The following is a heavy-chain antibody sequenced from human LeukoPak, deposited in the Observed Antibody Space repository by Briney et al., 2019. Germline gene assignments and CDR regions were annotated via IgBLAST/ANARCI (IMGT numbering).Heavy chain of an antibody. Sequence: KPSETLSLTCTVSGGSISSYYWSWIRQPPGKGLEWIGHIYYSGSTNYNPSLKSRVTISVDTSKNQFSLKLSSVTAADTAVYYCARRMIAVAGNWFDPWGQGTLVTVSS. CDR2: IYYSGST. D-gene: IGHD6-19*01. J-gene: IGHJ5*02. V-gene: IGHV4-59*01. CDR3: ARRMIAVAGNWFDP. CDR1: GGSISSYY.